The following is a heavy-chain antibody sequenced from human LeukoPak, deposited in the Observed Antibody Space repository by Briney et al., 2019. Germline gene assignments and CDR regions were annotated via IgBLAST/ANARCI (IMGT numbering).Heavy chain of an antibody. V-gene: IGHV4-39*01. CDR2: IYYSGST. D-gene: IGHD5-18*01. CDR1: GGSISSSSYY. CDR3: ARLTWIQPDY. J-gene: IGHJ4*02. Sequence: SETLSLTCTVSGGSISSSSYYWGWIRQPPGKGLEWIGSIYYSGSTYYNPSLKSRVTISVDTSKNQFSLKLSSVTAADTAVYYCARLTWIQPDYWDQGTLVTVSS.